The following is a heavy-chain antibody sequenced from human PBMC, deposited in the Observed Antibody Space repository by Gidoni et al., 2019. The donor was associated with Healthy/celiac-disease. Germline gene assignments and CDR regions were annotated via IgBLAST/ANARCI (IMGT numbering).Heavy chain of an antibody. Sequence: EVQLGESGGGSGQPGGSLRLSWAASGFTVSSNYMSWVRQAPGKGLEWVSVISSGGSTYYADSVKGRFTISRDNSKNTLYLQMNSLRADDTAVYYCARPAPGDYGDYEGGMDVWGQGTTVTVSS. CDR1: GFTVSSNY. V-gene: IGHV3-66*04. CDR3: ARPAPGDYGDYEGGMDV. D-gene: IGHD4-17*01. CDR2: ISSGGST. J-gene: IGHJ6*02.